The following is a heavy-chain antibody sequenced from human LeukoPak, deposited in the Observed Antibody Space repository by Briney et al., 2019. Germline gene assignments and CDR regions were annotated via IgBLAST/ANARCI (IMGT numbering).Heavy chain of an antibody. Sequence: GASVKVSCKASGYTFTSHGISWVRQAPGQGLEWMGWISAYNGHTNYAQKVQGRVTMTTDTSTSTAYMELRSLRSDDTAVYYCARDYSSGWYGVFDYWGQGTLVTVSS. J-gene: IGHJ4*02. CDR3: ARDYSSGWYGVFDY. CDR2: ISAYNGHT. CDR1: GYTFTSHG. D-gene: IGHD6-19*01. V-gene: IGHV1-18*01.